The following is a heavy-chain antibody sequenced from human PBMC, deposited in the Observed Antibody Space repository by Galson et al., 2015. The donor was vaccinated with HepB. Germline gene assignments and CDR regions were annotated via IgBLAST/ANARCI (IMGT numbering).Heavy chain of an antibody. CDR3: ASDVLLWFGELAGYYYGMDV. V-gene: IGHV1-18*04. Sequence: SVKVSCKASGYTFTSYAISWVRQAPGQGLEWMGWISAYNGNTNYAQKLQGRVTMTTDTSTSTAYMELRSLRSDDTAVYYCASDVLLWFGELAGYYYGMDVWGQGTTVTVSS. J-gene: IGHJ6*02. CDR1: GYTFTSYA. CDR2: ISAYNGNT. D-gene: IGHD3-10*01.